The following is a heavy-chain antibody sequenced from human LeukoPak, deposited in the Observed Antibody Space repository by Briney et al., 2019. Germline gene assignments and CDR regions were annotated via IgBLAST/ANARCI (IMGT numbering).Heavy chain of an antibody. Sequence: RASVKVSCKASGYTFTGYYMHWVRQAPGQGLEWMGRINPNSGGTNYAQKFQGRVTMTRDTSISTAYMELSRLRSDDTAVYYCARLWFGETPNDYWGQGTLATVSS. D-gene: IGHD3-10*01. CDR1: GYTFTGYY. CDR3: ARLWFGETPNDY. J-gene: IGHJ4*02. V-gene: IGHV1-2*06. CDR2: INPNSGGT.